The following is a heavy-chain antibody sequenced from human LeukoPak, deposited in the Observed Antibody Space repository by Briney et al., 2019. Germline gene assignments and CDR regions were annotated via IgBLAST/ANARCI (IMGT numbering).Heavy chain of an antibody. D-gene: IGHD2-21*02. CDR3: ARGKVVVTDFDY. CDR2: IYYSGST. J-gene: IGHJ4*02. CDR1: GGSINSYS. Sequence: SETLSLTCTVSGGSINSYSWSWIRQPPGKGLEWIGYIYYSGSTNYNPSLKSRATISVDTSKNQFSLKLSSVTAADTAVYYCARGKVVVTDFDYWGQGTLVTVSS. V-gene: IGHV4-59*12.